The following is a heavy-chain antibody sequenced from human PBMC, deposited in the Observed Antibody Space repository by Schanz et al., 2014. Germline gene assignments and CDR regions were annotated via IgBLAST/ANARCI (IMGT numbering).Heavy chain of an antibody. D-gene: IGHD2-21*01. J-gene: IGHJ4*02. CDR3: VREDCSATSCYFRY. V-gene: IGHV3-11*04. CDR1: GFTFSDYY. CDR2: ISSSGTSI. Sequence: QVQLVESGGGVVQPGRSLRLSCAASGFTFSDYYMSWIRQAPGKGLEWVSYISSSGTSIYYADSVKGRFTISRDNAKNSLFLQMNSLRADDTAVYYCVREDCSATSCYFRYWGQGTLVTVSS.